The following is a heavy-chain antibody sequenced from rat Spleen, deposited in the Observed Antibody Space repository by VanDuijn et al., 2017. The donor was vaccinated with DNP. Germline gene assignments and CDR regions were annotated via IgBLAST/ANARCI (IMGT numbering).Heavy chain of an antibody. J-gene: IGHJ3*01. CDR3: ARPYYNNQGGFAY. CDR2: MWYDGDT. CDR1: GVSLTTYS. D-gene: IGHD1-10*01. V-gene: IGHV2-34*01. Sequence: QVQLKESGPGLVQPSETLSLTCTVSGVSLTTYSVSWVRQPSGKGPEWMGKMWYDGDTAYNSALKSRLSISRDTSKSQVFLKMNSLRSEDMATYYCARPYYNNQGGFAYWGQGTRVTVSS.